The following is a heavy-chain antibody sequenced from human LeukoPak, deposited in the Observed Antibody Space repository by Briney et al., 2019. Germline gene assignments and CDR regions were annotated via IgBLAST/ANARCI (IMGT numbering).Heavy chain of an antibody. V-gene: IGHV1-18*01. J-gene: IGHJ6*03. D-gene: IGHD3-10*01. Sequence: ASVKVSCKASGYTFTSYGISWVRQAPGQGLEWMGWISAYNGNTNYAQKLQGRVTMTTDTSTSTAYMELRSLRSDDTAVYYCARANGSGSYYNYFGYYYYYYMDVWGKGTTVTISS. CDR2: ISAYNGNT. CDR3: ARANGSGSYYNYFGYYYYYYMDV. CDR1: GYTFTSYG.